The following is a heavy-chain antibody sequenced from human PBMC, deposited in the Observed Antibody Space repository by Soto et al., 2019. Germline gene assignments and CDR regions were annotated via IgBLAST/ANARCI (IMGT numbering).Heavy chain of an antibody. Sequence: ASVKVSCKASGFTFTSSAFQWVRQARGQRLEWIGWIAVGSGYTNYAQRFQDRVTLTRDMSTATTYMELSRLTSEDTAIYYCAAAAKAWQQMVPSDYWGQGTLVTVSS. CDR2: IAVGSGYT. J-gene: IGHJ4*02. D-gene: IGHD2-8*01. CDR1: GFTFTSSA. CDR3: AAAAKAWQQMVPSDY. V-gene: IGHV1-58*01.